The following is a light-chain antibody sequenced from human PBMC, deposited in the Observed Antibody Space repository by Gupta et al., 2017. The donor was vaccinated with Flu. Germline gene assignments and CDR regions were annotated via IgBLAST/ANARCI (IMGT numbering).Light chain of an antibody. J-gene: IGLJ1*01. CDR3: LLSYSGAMLSV. CDR1: TGAVTSGNY. V-gene: IGLV7-46*01. Sequence: AVVPLEPSLTVSPGGTVTLTCGSSTGAVTSGNYPYWFQQKPVQAPRPLIYDTSNKHSVTPARFSGSRLGGKAALTLSGAQPEDEAEYYCLLSYSGAMLSVFGTGTKVTVL. CDR2: DTS.